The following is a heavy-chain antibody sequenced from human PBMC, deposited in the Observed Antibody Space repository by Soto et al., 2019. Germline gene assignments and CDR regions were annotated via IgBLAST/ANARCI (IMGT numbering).Heavy chain of an antibody. CDR1: DGSFSGYY. CDR3: ASPSVSSGFRRNYYGMDV. J-gene: IGHJ6*02. Sequence: SETLSLTCAVYDGSFSGYYWNWIRQPPGKGLEWIGEINHSGSTNYNPSLKSRVTISIDTSKNHFSLNLTSVTAADTAVYYCASPSVSSGFRRNYYGMDVWGQGTTVTVSS. D-gene: IGHD6-19*01. V-gene: IGHV4-34*01. CDR2: INHSGST.